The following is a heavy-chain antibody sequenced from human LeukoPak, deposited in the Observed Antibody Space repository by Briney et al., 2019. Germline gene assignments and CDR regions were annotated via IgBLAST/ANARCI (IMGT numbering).Heavy chain of an antibody. J-gene: IGHJ5*02. CDR3: ARDGAGRKWFDP. Sequence: SETLSLTCTVSGGSISSSNWWSWVRQPPGKGLEWIGEIYHSGSTNYNPSLKSRVTISVDKSKNQFSLKLSSVTAADTAVYYWARDGAGRKWFDPRGQGTLVTVSS. CDR2: IYHSGST. V-gene: IGHV4-4*02. D-gene: IGHD1-26*01. CDR1: GGSISSSNW.